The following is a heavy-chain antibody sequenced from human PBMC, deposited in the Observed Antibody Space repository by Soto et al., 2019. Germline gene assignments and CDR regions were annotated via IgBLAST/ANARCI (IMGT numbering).Heavy chain of an antibody. CDR1: GGTFSSYA. D-gene: IGHD2-2*01. CDR3: ARAVEDCTSPSCVNFCYLVMDV. J-gene: IGHJ6*02. Sequence: SVKVSCKASGGTFSSYAISWVRQAPGQGLEWMGGIIPIFGTANYAPDFQGRVTITADESTSTAYMEVSSLRSDDTAVYYCARAVEDCTSPSCVNFCYLVMDVWGQGTTVTVPS. V-gene: IGHV1-69*13. CDR2: IIPIFGTA.